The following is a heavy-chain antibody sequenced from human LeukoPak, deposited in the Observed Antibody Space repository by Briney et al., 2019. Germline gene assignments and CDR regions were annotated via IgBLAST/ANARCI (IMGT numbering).Heavy chain of an antibody. V-gene: IGHV3-43*01. Sequence: GGSLRLSCAASGFTFDDYTMHWVCQAPGKGLEWVSLISRDGDSTYYADSVKGRFTISRDNAKNSLYLQMNSLRAEDTAVYYCAREETVTTSQGYYYYYMDVWGKGTTVTVSS. CDR3: AREETVTTSQGYYYYYMDV. J-gene: IGHJ6*03. D-gene: IGHD4-17*01. CDR1: GFTFDDYT. CDR2: ISRDGDST.